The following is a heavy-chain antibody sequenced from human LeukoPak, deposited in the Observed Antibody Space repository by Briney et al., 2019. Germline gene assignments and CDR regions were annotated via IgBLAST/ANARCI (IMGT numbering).Heavy chain of an antibody. Sequence: SVKVSCKASGGTFSSYAISWVRQAPGQGLEWMGGFIPIFGTANYAQKFQGRVTITTDESTSTAYMELSSLRSEDTAVYYCARSPIVVVPAAIRDYYYYYMDVWGKGTTVTVSS. CDR1: GGTFSSYA. CDR2: FIPIFGTA. V-gene: IGHV1-69*05. J-gene: IGHJ6*03. CDR3: ARSPIVVVPAAIRDYYYYYMDV. D-gene: IGHD2-2*02.